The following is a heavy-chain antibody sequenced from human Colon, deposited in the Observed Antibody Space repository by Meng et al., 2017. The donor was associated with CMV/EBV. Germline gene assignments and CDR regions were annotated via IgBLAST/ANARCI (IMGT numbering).Heavy chain of an antibody. Sequence: GESLKISCVASGISLDNYAMHWVRQAPGRGPEWVSSIGGTGSYTYYADFADGRFTISRDSSQNTLFLQMKGLRVEDTAVYYCARQPYYGSGRGVYFDHTASWYGSGFDPWGQGALVTVSS. CDR1: GISLDNYA. V-gene: IGHV3-23*01. CDR3: ARQPYYGSGRGVYFDHTASWYGSGFDP. J-gene: IGHJ5*02. CDR2: IGGTGSYT. D-gene: IGHD3-10*01.